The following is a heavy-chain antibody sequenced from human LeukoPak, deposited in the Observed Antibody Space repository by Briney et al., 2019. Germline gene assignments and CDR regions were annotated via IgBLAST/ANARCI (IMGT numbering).Heavy chain of an antibody. V-gene: IGHV3-7*01. CDR2: IKQDGSEK. Sequence: PGGSLRLSCAASGFTFSSYWMSRVRQAPGKGLEWVANIKQDGSEKYYVDSVKGRFTISRDNAKNSLYLQMNSLRAEDTAVYYCARVKWQWLVLDYFDYWGQGTLVTVSS. CDR1: GFTFSSYW. D-gene: IGHD6-19*01. CDR3: ARVKWQWLVLDYFDY. J-gene: IGHJ4*02.